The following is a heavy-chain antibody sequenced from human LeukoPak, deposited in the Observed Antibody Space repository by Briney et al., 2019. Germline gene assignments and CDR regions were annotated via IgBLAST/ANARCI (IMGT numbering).Heavy chain of an antibody. V-gene: IGHV4-61*02. CDR1: GSSISSGSYY. D-gene: IGHD2-21*01. J-gene: IGHJ6*03. Sequence: PSETLTLTCTVSGSSISSGSYYWIWIRQPPGKGLEWIGRIYTSGSTNYNPSLKSRVAISIDTSKNQFSLKLSSVTAADTDVYYCAREPADPGHLVVLAVVGCMDVWGNGTTVTVSS. CDR2: IYTSGST. CDR3: AREPADPGHLVVLAVVGCMDV.